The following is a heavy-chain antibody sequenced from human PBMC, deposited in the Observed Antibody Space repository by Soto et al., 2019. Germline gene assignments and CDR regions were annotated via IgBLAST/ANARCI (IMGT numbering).Heavy chain of an antibody. Sequence: GGSLRLSCAASGFTFSSYWMHWVRQAPGKGLVWVSRINSDGSSTSYADSVKGRFTISRDNAKNTLYLQMNSLRAEDTAVYYCARDQRNVVVPAATMRFDPWGQGTLVTVSS. V-gene: IGHV3-74*01. CDR3: ARDQRNVVVPAATMRFDP. CDR2: INSDGSST. CDR1: GFTFSSYW. D-gene: IGHD2-2*01. J-gene: IGHJ5*02.